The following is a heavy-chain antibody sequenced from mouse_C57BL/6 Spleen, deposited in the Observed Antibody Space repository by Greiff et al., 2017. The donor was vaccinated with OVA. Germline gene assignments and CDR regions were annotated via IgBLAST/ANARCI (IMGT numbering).Heavy chain of an antibody. D-gene: IGHD4-1*01. V-gene: IGHV14-4*01. CDR3: TSNWDSFAY. CDR2: IDPENGDT. Sequence: EVKVVESGAELVRPGASVKLSCTASGFNIKDDYMHWVKQRPEQGLEWIGWIDPENGDTEYASKFQGKATITADTSSNTAYLQLSSLTSEDTAVYYCTSNWDSFAYWGQGTLVTVSA. CDR1: GFNIKDDY. J-gene: IGHJ3*01.